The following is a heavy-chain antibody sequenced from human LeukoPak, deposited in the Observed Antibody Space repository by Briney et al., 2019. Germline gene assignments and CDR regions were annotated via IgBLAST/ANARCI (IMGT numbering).Heavy chain of an antibody. D-gene: IGHD2-2*01. CDR1: VFTFSSYS. Sequence: GRSLRLSCAASVFTFSSYSMTWVRQAPGKGLEWVSSISSSSSYIYYADSVKGRFTISRDNAKNSLYLQMNSLRDEDTAVYYCARKEAAMNYWGQGTLVTVSS. CDR3: ARKEAAMNY. CDR2: ISSSSSYI. J-gene: IGHJ4*02. V-gene: IGHV3-21*01.